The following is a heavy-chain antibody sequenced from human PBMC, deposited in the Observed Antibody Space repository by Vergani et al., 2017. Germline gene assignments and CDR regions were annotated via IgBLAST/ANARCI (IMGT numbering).Heavy chain of an antibody. Sequence: QVQLQQWGAGLLKPSETLSLTCAVYGGSFSGYYWSWIRQPPGKGLEWIGEINHSGSTNYNPSLKSRVTISVDTSKNQFSLKLSSVTAADTAVYYCARKVNYYGSGSYYNPFDYWGQGTLVTVSS. CDR2: INHSGST. J-gene: IGHJ4*02. V-gene: IGHV4-34*01. CDR3: ARKVNYYGSGSYYNPFDY. CDR1: GGSFSGYY. D-gene: IGHD3-10*01.